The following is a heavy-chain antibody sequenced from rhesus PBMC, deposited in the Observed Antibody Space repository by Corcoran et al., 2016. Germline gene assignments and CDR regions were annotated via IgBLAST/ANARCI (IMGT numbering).Heavy chain of an antibody. J-gene: IGHJ4*01. CDR2: INGSSGST. Sequence: QVQLQESGPGLVKPAETLSPTCDVSGGSVSRSNRPSWILQPPGIGQEWIGYINGSSGSTYYNPSLKSRVTISTDTSKNQFSLKLSSVTAADTAVYYCAREYCTGSGCYFFDYWGQGVLVTVSS. CDR1: GGSVSRSNR. CDR3: AREYCTGSGCYFFDY. D-gene: IGHD2-21*01. V-gene: IGHV4-65*01.